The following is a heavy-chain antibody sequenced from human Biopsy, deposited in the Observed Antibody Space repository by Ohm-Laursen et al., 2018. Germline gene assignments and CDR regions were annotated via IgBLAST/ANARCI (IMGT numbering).Heavy chain of an antibody. CDR1: GFIFDDYD. CDR3: VKDRGGARASFHY. D-gene: IGHD3-16*01. J-gene: IGHJ4*02. CDR2: INRDSDTA. Sequence: SLRLSCAASGFIFDDYDMHWVRQAAGKGLEWVSRINRDSDTADYVDSVRGRFTISRDNARKTLFLQMNSLRPEDTALYYCVKDRGGARASFHYWGQGIRVAVSS. V-gene: IGHV3-9*01.